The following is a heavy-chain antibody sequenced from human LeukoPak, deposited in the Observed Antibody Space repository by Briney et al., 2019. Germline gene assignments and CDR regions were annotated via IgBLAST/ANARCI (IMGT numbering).Heavy chain of an antibody. J-gene: IGHJ4*02. V-gene: IGHV1-18*01. D-gene: IGHD3-10*01. Sequence: ASVKVSCKASGYTFTSYGISWVRQTPGQGLEWMGWISAYNGNTNYAQKLQGRVTMTRNTSISTAYMELSSLRSEDTAVYYCARVRSGAFDYWGQGTLVTVSS. CDR2: ISAYNGNT. CDR3: ARVRSGAFDY. CDR1: GYTFTSYG.